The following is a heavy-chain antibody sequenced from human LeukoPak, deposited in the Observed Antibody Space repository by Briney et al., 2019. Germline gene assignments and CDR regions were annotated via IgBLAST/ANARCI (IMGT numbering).Heavy chain of an antibody. V-gene: IGHV1-2*06. CDR2: INPNSGGT. D-gene: IGHD2-2*02. Sequence: ASVKVSCKASGYTFTGYYMHWVRQAPGQGLEWMGRINPNSGGTNYAQKFQGRVTMTRDTSISTAYMELSRLRSDDTAVYYCVRDIIVVVPAAIPFDYWGQGTLVTVSS. J-gene: IGHJ4*02. CDR3: VRDIIVVVPAAIPFDY. CDR1: GYTFTGYY.